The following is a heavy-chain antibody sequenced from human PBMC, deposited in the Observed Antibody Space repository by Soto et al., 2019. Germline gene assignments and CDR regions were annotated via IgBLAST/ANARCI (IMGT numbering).Heavy chain of an antibody. CDR3: ARGKLVYSRGFDP. CDR2: INHSGST. CDR1: GGSFRGYY. Sequence: PSETLSLPCSVYGGSFRGYYWSWIRQPPGKGLEWIGEINHSGSTNYNPSLKSRVTISVDTSKNQFSLKLSSVTAADTAVYYCARGKLVYSRGFDPWGQGTLVTVSS. V-gene: IGHV4-34*01. J-gene: IGHJ5*02. D-gene: IGHD6-6*01.